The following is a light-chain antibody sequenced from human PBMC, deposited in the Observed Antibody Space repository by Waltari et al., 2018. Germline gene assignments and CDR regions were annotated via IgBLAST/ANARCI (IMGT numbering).Light chain of an antibody. CDR1: PRVGSW. J-gene: IGKJ2*03. CDR3: QQYYSYYS. CDR2: KAS. Sequence: DIQMTQFPSTLSASVGDSVTITCRASPRVGSWLAWYQQKPGKAPKFLIYKASSLESGVPSRFSGSGSGTEFTLTSSSLQPDDFAIYYCQQYYSYYSFGQGTKLEIK. V-gene: IGKV1-5*03.